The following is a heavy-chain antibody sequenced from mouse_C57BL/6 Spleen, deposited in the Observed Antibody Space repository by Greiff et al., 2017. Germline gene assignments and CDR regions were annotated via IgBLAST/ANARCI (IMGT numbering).Heavy chain of an antibody. V-gene: IGHV5-9-1*02. CDR1: GFTFSSYA. D-gene: IGHD2-2*01. CDR2: ISSGGDYI. J-gene: IGHJ1*03. CDR3: TRGGYHWYFDD. Sequence: DVHLVESGEGLVKPGGSPKLSCAASGFTFSSYAMSWVRQTPEKRLEWVAYISSGGDYIYYADTVKGRFTISRDNARNTLYLQMSSLKSEDTAMYYCTRGGYHWYFDDWGTGTTVTVSS.